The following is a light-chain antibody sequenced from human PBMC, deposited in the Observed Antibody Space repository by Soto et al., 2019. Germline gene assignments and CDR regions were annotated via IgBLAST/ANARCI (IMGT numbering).Light chain of an antibody. V-gene: IGKV3-11*01. Sequence: EIVLTQSPATLSLSPGERATHSCRASQSFSSYLAWYQQKPGQVPRLLIYDASKRATGIPARFSGRGSGTDFTLTISSLEPEDFAVYYCQQRSNWPPVITFGQGTRLEIK. J-gene: IGKJ5*01. CDR2: DAS. CDR3: QQRSNWPPVIT. CDR1: QSFSSY.